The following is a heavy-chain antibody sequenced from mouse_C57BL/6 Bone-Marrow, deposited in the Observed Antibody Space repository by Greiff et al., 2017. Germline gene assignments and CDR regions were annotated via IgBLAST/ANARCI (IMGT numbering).Heavy chain of an antibody. J-gene: IGHJ2*01. CDR1: GYTFTSYW. CDR3: AAHPQKFITTVGVPVDY. V-gene: IGHV1-74*01. CDR2: IHPSDSDT. D-gene: IGHD1-1*01. Sequence: QVQLQQPGAELVKPGASVKVSCKASGYTFTSYWMHWVKQRPGQGLEWIGRIHPSDSDTNYNQKFKGKATLTVDKSSSTAYMQLSSLTSEDSAVYYCAAHPQKFITTVGVPVDYWGQGTTLTVSS.